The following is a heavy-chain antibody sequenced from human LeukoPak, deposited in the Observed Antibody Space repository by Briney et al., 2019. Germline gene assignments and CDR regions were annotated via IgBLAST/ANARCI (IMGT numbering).Heavy chain of an antibody. CDR2: ISSSSSYI. V-gene: IGHV3-21*01. J-gene: IGHJ4*02. CDR1: GFTFSSYA. D-gene: IGHD2-15*01. CDR3: AKDIVGTIDY. Sequence: GGSLRLSCAASGFTFSSYAMSWVRQAPGKGLEWVSSISSSSSYIYYADSVKGRFTISRDNAKNSLYLQMNSLRAEDTAVYYCAKDIVGTIDYWGQGTLVTVSS.